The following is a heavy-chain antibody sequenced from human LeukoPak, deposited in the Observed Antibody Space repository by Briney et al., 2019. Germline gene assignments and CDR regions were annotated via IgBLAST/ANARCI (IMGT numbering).Heavy chain of an antibody. CDR3: AKDGSWSCTD. Sequence: GGSLRLSCVPSGFTFSSYGMHWVRQAPGKGLEWVAFIRYDGSSKYYADSVKGRFTISRDNSKGSLYLQMNSLRADDTAVYYCAKDGSWSCTDWGQGTLVRVSS. CDR2: IRYDGSSK. CDR1: GFTFSSYG. J-gene: IGHJ4*02. D-gene: IGHD2-8*02. V-gene: IGHV3-30*02.